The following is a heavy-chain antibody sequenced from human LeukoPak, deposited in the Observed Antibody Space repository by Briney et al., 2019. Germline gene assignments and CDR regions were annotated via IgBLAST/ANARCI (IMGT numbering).Heavy chain of an antibody. CDR1: GGSISSYY. CDR3: ARDLLYDYIWGSYRYRVDAFDI. D-gene: IGHD3-16*02. CDR2: IYTSGST. J-gene: IGHJ3*02. Sequence: PSETLSLTCTASGGSISSYYWSWIRQPAGKGLEWIGRIYTSGSTNYNPSLKSRVTMSVDTSKNQFSLKLSSVTAADTAVYYCARDLLYDYIWGSYRYRVDAFDIWGQGTMVTVSS. V-gene: IGHV4-4*07.